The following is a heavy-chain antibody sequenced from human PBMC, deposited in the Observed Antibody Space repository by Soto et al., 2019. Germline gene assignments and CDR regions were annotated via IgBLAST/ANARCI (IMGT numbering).Heavy chain of an antibody. CDR2: ISGYNGNT. Sequence: SVKVSCKASGYTFSSYGVSWVRQAPGQGLEWMGWISGYNGNTKYTQKFQGRVTMTRDTSTSTVYMELSSLRSEDTAVYYCARERGLPRGVYYYGMDVWGQGTTVTVSS. J-gene: IGHJ6*02. CDR3: ARERGLPRGVYYYGMDV. D-gene: IGHD3-10*01. V-gene: IGHV1-18*01. CDR1: GYTFSSYG.